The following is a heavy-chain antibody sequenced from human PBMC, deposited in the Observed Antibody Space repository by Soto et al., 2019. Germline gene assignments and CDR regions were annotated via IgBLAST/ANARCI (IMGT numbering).Heavy chain of an antibody. CDR3: AREDHYDILTGYYPHNAFDI. Sequence: QTLSLTCAISGDSVSSNSAAWNWIRQSPSRGLEWLGRTYYRSKWYNDYAVSVKSRITINPDTSKNQFSLQLNSVTPEDTAVYYCAREDHYDILTGYYPHNAFDIWGQGTMVTVSS. J-gene: IGHJ3*02. D-gene: IGHD3-9*01. CDR2: TYYRSKWYN. V-gene: IGHV6-1*01. CDR1: GDSVSSNSAA.